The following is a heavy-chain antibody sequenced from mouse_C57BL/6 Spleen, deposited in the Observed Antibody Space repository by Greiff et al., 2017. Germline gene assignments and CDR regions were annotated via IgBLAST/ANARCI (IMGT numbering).Heavy chain of an antibody. V-gene: IGHV1-31*01. CDR2: IYPYNGVS. CDR1: GYSFTGYY. J-gene: IGHJ2*01. D-gene: IGHD2-4*01. CDR3: ARRGDDYDGYYFDY. Sequence: EVKLQQSGPELVKPGASVKISCKASGYSFTGYYMHWVKQSHGNILDWIGYIYPYNGVSSYNQKFKGKATLTVDKSSSTAYMELRSLTSEDSAVYYCARRGDDYDGYYFDYWGQGTTLTVSS.